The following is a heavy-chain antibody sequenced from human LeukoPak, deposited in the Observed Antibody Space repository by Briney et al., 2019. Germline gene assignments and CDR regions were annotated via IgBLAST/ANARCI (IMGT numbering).Heavy chain of an antibody. J-gene: IGHJ4*02. CDR2: IYYSGST. D-gene: IGHD5/OR15-5a*01. Sequence: SETLSLTCTVSSGSINSYYWSWIRQTPGKGLEWIGYIYYSGSTNYNPSLKSRVTISVDTSKNQISLDLRSVTAADTAIYYCARELYSVSDYWGRGTLVTVSS. CDR1: SGSINSYY. V-gene: IGHV4-59*01. CDR3: ARELYSVSDY.